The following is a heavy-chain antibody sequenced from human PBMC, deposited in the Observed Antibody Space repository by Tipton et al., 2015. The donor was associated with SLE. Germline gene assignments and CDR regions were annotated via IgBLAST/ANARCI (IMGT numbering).Heavy chain of an antibody. Sequence: SLRLSCAASGFTFADYAMHWVRQGAGKGLEWVSGVSWNGATIGYADSVKGRFTISRDNAKNSLYLQMNSLRDEDTALYYCAKRSADTGGYFESWGQGTLVTVSS. CDR1: GFTFADYA. V-gene: IGHV3-9*01. CDR2: VSWNGATI. J-gene: IGHJ4*02. D-gene: IGHD1-1*01. CDR3: AKRSADTGGYFES.